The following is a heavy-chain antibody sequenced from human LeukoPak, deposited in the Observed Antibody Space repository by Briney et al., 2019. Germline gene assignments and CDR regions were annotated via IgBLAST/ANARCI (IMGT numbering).Heavy chain of an antibody. CDR1: GFTFSNYW. CDR2: IKEDGSEK. D-gene: IGHD6-6*01. CDR3: ASGRQLGY. Sequence: TGGSLSLSCAASGFTFSNYWMSWVRQASGKGLEWVANIKEDGSEKYYVDSMKGRFTISRDNAKNSLYLQMNSLRAEDTAIYYCASGRQLGYWGQGTLVTVSS. J-gene: IGHJ4*02. V-gene: IGHV3-7*01.